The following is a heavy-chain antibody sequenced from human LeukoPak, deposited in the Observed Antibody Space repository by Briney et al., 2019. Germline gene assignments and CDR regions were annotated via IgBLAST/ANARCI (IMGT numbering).Heavy chain of an antibody. CDR2: IYYSGST. J-gene: IGHJ5*02. V-gene: IGHV4-39*01. Sequence: SETLSLTCTVSGGSIGSSSYYWGWIRQPPGKGLEWIGSIYYSGSTYYNPSLKSRVTISVDTSKNQFSLKLSSVTAADTAVYYCARGRDYDFWSGYYRGWFDPWGQGTLVTVSS. CDR3: ARGRDYDFWSGYYRGWFDP. CDR1: GGSIGSSSYY. D-gene: IGHD3-3*01.